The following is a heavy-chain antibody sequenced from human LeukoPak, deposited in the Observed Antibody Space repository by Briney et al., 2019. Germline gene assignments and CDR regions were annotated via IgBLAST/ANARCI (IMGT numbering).Heavy chain of an antibody. D-gene: IGHD4-17*01. CDR1: GGSISSGGYS. CDR2: IYHSGST. V-gene: IGHV4-30-2*01. CDR3: ARSNGDYFLFDY. J-gene: IGHJ4*02. Sequence: PSETLSLTCAVSGGSISSGGYSWSWIRQPPGKGLEWIGYIYHSGSTYYNPSLKSRVTISVDRSKNQFSLKLSSVTAADTAVYYCARSNGDYFLFDYWGLGTLVTVSS.